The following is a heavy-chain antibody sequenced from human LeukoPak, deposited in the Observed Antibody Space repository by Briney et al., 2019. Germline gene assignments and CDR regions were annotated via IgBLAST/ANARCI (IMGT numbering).Heavy chain of an antibody. CDR3: ARFRGIAAAGLKADYFDY. D-gene: IGHD6-13*01. CDR2: TYHSGST. V-gene: IGHV4-59*08. Sequence: PSETLSLTCTVSGGSISSYYWSWIRQPPGKGLEWIGYTYHSGSTNYNPSLKSRVTISVDTSKNQFSLKLSSVTAADTAVYYCARFRGIAAAGLKADYFDYWGQGTLVTVSS. J-gene: IGHJ4*02. CDR1: GGSISSYY.